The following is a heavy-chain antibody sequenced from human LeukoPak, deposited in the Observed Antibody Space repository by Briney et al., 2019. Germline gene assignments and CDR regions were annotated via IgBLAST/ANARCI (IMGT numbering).Heavy chain of an antibody. CDR2: IKQDGSVK. V-gene: IGHV3-7*01. CDR3: ASPGSVGDTGMPDY. J-gene: IGHJ4*02. Sequence: GGSLRLSCAASGFIFSGYWMTWVRQAPGKGLEWVANIKQDGSVKYYVDSVKGRFTISRDNAKNSLYLQMNSLRAEDTAVYYCASPGSVGDTGMPDYWGQGTLVTVSS. CDR1: GFIFSGYW. D-gene: IGHD5-18*01.